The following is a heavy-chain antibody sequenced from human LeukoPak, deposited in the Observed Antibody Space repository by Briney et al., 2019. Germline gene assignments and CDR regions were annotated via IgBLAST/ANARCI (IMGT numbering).Heavy chain of an antibody. CDR1: GFTFSSYS. V-gene: IGHV3-48*04. CDR2: ISSSSSTI. Sequence: GGSLRLSCAASGFTFSSYSMNWVRQAPGKGLEWVSYISSSSSTIYYADSVKGRFIIFRDNAKNSLSLQMNNLRAEDTGVYYCARSRVRVGGGFDPWGQGTLVTVSS. D-gene: IGHD3-10*01. CDR3: ARSRVRVGGGFDP. J-gene: IGHJ5*02.